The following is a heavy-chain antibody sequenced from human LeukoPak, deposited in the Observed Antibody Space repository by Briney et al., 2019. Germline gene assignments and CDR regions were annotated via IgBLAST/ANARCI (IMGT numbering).Heavy chain of an antibody. CDR3: ARAEVGTN. V-gene: IGHV1-2*06. D-gene: IGHD1-14*01. Sequence: ASVKVSCKASGYTFTAYFIHWVRQAPGQGLEWMGRINPNNGGTDYGQKFQGRATMTRDTSISTAYMELNRLRSDDTAVYYCARAEVGTNWGQGTLVTVSS. CDR2: INPNNGGT. CDR1: GYTFTAYF. J-gene: IGHJ4*02.